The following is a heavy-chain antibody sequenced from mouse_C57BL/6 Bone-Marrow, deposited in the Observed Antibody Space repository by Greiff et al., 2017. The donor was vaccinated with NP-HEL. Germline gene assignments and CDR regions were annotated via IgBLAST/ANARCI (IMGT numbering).Heavy chain of an antibody. V-gene: IGHV1-82*01. CDR2: IYPGDGDT. CDR1: GYAFSSSW. D-gene: IGHD1-1*01. Sequence: QVQLQQSGPELVKPGASVKISCKASGYAFSSSWMNWVKQRPGKGLEWIGRIYPGDGDTNYNGKFKGKATLTADKSSSTAYMQLSSLTSEDSAVYFCARRDYGRPFAYWGQGTLVTVSA. J-gene: IGHJ3*01. CDR3: ARRDYGRPFAY.